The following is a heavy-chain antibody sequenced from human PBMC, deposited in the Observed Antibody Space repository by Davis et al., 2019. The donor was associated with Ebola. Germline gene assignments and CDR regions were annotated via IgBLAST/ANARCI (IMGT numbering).Heavy chain of an antibody. Sequence: AASVKVSCKASGYTFSTYAMHWVRQAPGQRLEWMGWINSGNDNTKYSQKFQGRVTITRDTSATTAYMELSSLRSEDTAVYYCARDGGTWSGFYGLLDYWGQGTLVTVSS. J-gene: IGHJ4*02. D-gene: IGHD3-3*01. CDR3: ARDGGTWSGFYGLLDY. CDR2: INSGNDNT. CDR1: GYTFSTYA. V-gene: IGHV1-3*04.